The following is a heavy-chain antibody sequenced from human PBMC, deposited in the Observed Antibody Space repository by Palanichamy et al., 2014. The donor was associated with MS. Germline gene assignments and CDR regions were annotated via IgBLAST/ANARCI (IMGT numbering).Heavy chain of an antibody. J-gene: IGHJ4*02. CDR1: GFTFRSYA. V-gene: IGHV3-23*01. CDR3: AKAPTMVTTREYYLDS. Sequence: EVQLLESGGGLVQPGGSLRLSCAASGFTFRSYAMTWVRQAPGKGLEWVSGISGSGGVTSYADSVKGRFTISRDNSKNPLYLQVSSLRAEDTAVYYCAKAPTMVTTREYYLDSWGQGTLLTVSS. D-gene: IGHD4-17*01. CDR2: ISGSGGVT.